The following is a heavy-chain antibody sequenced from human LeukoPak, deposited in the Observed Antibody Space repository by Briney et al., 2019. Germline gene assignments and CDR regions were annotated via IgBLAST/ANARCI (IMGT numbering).Heavy chain of an antibody. CDR2: IHAGSGDT. CDR3: ARYYGSGGLDY. D-gene: IGHD3-10*01. V-gene: IGHV1-3*01. J-gene: IGHJ4*02. Sequence: ASVKVSCKASGYTFTNYAIHWVRQAPGQRLEWLGWIHAGSGDTRYSHNFQGRVTFTRETSASTAYMELSSLISEDTALYFCARYYGSGGLDYWGQGTLVTVSS. CDR1: GYTFTNYA.